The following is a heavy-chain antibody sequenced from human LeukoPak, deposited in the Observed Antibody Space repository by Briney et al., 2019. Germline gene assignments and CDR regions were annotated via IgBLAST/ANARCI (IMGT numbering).Heavy chain of an antibody. V-gene: IGHV4-59*08. Sequence: PSETLSLTCTVSGVSISNYYWSWIRQPPGKGLEWIGYIYYSGSTYYNPSLKSRVTISVDTSKNQFSLKLSSVTAADTAVYYCASRSSYYDILTGGYYFDYWGQGTLVTVSS. CDR3: ASRSSYYDILTGGYYFDY. J-gene: IGHJ4*02. CDR1: GVSISNYY. D-gene: IGHD3-9*01. CDR2: IYYSGST.